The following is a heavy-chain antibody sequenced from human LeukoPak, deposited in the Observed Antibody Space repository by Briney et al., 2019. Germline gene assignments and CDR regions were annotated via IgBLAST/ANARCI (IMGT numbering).Heavy chain of an antibody. CDR2: IRDTGGST. CDR1: GFTFSSYA. Sequence: GGSLRLSCAASGFTFSSYAMSWVRYAPGKGLEWVSGIRDTGGSTYYADSAKGRFTISRDYAKNALFLQMNSLRAEDTAVYYCTAAPNTTPGSLGHWGQGTLVTVSS. J-gene: IGHJ4*02. D-gene: IGHD6-25*01. CDR3: TAAPNTTPGSLGH. V-gene: IGHV3-23*01.